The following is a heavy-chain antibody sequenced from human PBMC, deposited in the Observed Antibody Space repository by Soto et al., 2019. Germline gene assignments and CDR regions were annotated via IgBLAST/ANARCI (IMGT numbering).Heavy chain of an antibody. CDR3: ARYFGDSSSWYLNWYFDL. J-gene: IGHJ2*01. Sequence: EVQLVESGGGLVQPGGSLRLSCAASGFTFSSYAMHWVRQAPGKGLEYVSAISSNGGSTYYANSVKGRFTISRDNSKNTLYLQMGSLRAEDMAVYYCARYFGDSSSWYLNWYFDLWGRGTLVTVSS. V-gene: IGHV3-64*01. D-gene: IGHD6-13*01. CDR1: GFTFSSYA. CDR2: ISSNGGST.